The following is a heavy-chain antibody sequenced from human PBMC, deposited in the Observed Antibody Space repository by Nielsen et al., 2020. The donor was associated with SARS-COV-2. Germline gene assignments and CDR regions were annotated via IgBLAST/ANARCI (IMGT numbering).Heavy chain of an antibody. J-gene: IGHJ4*02. V-gene: IGHV3-7*05. Sequence: GESLKIFCAASGFTFSNYWMSWVRQAPGKGLEWVANIKQDGSEKYYVDSVKGRFTISRDNAKNSLYLQMNSLRAEDTAVYYCARVPGSSWYFDYWGQGTLVTVSS. CDR1: GFTFSNYW. D-gene: IGHD6-13*01. CDR2: IKQDGSEK. CDR3: ARVPGSSWYFDY.